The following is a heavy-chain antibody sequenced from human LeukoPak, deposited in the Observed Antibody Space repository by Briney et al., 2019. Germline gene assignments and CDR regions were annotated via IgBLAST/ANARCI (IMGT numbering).Heavy chain of an antibody. J-gene: IGHJ4*02. D-gene: IGHD6-19*01. CDR1: GFTPSSYA. V-gene: IGHV3-23*01. Sequence: GGSLRPSCAASGFTPSSYAMSGARQAPGKGLEGFSAISGSGGSTYYADSVKGRFTISRDNSKNTLYLQMNSLRVEDTAVYYCATTVAGKSYYPDWGQGTLVTVSS. CDR2: ISGSGGST. CDR3: ATTVAGKSYYPD.